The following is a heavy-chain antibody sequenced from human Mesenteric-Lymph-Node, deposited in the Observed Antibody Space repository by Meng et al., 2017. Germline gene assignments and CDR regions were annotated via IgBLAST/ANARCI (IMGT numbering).Heavy chain of an antibody. CDR2: INHSGST. Sequence: SDLLSSTFAALGGPFMGYYWSWIRQPPGKGLDWIGEINHSGSTNYNPTLKRRVTISVDTSKNQFSLKLSFVTAAETAVYYCARARGGSSGYWNYYYYGMDVWGQGTTVTVSS. CDR3: ARARGGSSGYWNYYYYGMDV. J-gene: IGHJ6*02. CDR1: GGPFMGYY. D-gene: IGHD6-13*01. V-gene: IGHV4-34*01.